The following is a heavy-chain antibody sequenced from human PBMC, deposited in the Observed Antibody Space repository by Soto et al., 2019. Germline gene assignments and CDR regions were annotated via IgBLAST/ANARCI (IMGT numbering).Heavy chain of an antibody. V-gene: IGHV5-51*01. Sequence: EVQLVQSGAEVKKPGESLKISCKGSGYSFTSYWIGWVRQMPGKGLEWMGIIYPGDSDTRYSPSFQGQVTISADKSISTAYLQWSSLKDSYTAMYYCARTSAAGKYYYGMDVWGQGTTVTVSS. D-gene: IGHD6-13*01. CDR3: ARTSAAGKYYYGMDV. J-gene: IGHJ6*02. CDR2: IYPGDSDT. CDR1: GYSFTSYW.